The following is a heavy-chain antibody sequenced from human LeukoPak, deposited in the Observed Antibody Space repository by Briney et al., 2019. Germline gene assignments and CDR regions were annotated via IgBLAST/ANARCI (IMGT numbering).Heavy chain of an antibody. CDR2: IYFGGTT. Sequence: SETLSLTCPVSSVSLSDSNYFWGWIRQPPGKALQWIGCIYFGGTTFYNAPLKSRVTLSVDTSKNLFSLTLACVTAPNTAIYYCARLLRVRGGRMEVDYWGQGTLVTVSS. J-gene: IGHJ4*02. V-gene: IGHV4-39*01. CDR3: ARLLRVRGGRMEVDY. D-gene: IGHD3-10*01. CDR1: SVSLSDSNYF.